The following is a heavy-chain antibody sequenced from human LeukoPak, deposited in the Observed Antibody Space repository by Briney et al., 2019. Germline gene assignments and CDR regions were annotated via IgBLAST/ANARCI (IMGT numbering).Heavy chain of an antibody. Sequence: GGSLRLSCAASGFTFSSYWMHWVRQAPGKGLVWVSRINSDGSSTSYADSVKGRFTISRDNAKNTLYLQMNSLRAEDTAVYYCAKEELIGITGTEGWFDPWGQGTLVTVSS. CDR2: INSDGSST. V-gene: IGHV3-74*01. CDR1: GFTFSSYW. J-gene: IGHJ5*02. D-gene: IGHD1-20*01. CDR3: AKEELIGITGTEGWFDP.